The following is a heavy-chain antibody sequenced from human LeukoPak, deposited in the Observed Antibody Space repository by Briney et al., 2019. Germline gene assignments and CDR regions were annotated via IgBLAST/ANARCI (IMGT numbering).Heavy chain of an antibody. V-gene: IGHV3-53*01. D-gene: IGHD2-2*01. J-gene: IGHJ6*03. CDR3: ARVWCQLLLGPYYYYMDV. CDR1: GFTLSSNY. CDR2: IYNGGRT. Sequence: GGSLRLSCAASGFTLSSNYMRWVRPAPGKGLEGVSVIYNGGRTDYVDSVKGRFTTSRDNSKDTLYLQMNSLRAEDTAVYYCARVWCQLLLGPYYYYMDVWGEGATVTVSS.